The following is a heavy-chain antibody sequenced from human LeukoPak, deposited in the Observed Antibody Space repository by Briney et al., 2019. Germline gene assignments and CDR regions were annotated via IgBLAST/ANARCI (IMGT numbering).Heavy chain of an antibody. CDR2: ISTSGST. J-gene: IGHJ5*01. CDR3: AREADS. V-gene: IGHV4-4*07. Sequence: SETLSLTCSVSGVSISSYYWTWIRQPAGKGLEWIGRISTSGSTNYNPSLKSRVTMSLDTSKNQFSLKLNSMTAADTAVYYCAREADSWGQGTLVTVSS. CDR1: GVSISSYY.